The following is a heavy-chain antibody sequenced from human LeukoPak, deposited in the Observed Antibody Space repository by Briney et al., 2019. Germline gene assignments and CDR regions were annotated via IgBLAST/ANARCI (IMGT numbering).Heavy chain of an antibody. D-gene: IGHD5-12*01. J-gene: IGHJ6*03. CDR3: ARDLVVATGVDYYYYMDV. CDR2: ISSSSSYI. V-gene: IGHV3-21*01. CDR1: GFTFSSYS. Sequence: GRSLRLSCAASGFTFSSYSMNWVRQAPGKGLEWVSSISSSSSYIYYADSVKGRFTISRDNAKNSLYLQMNSLRAEDTAVYYCARDLVVATGVDYYYYMDVWGKGTTVTVSS.